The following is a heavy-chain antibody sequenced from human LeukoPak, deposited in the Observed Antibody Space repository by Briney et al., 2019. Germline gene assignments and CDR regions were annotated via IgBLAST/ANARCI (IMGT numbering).Heavy chain of an antibody. Sequence: ASVKVSCKVSGYFLTELPMHWVRQAPGKGLEWVGGFDSEEREEIYAQKFQGRVTMTEDTSTHTAYMELTGLRSDDTAVYYCATIELRNFDWLVFDYWGQGTLLSVSS. J-gene: IGHJ4*02. V-gene: IGHV1-24*01. CDR1: GYFLTELP. D-gene: IGHD3-9*01. CDR2: FDSEEREE. CDR3: ATIELRNFDWLVFDY.